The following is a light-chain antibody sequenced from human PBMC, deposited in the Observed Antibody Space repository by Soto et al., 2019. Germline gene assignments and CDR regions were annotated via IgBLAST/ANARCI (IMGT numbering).Light chain of an antibody. CDR1: SSDVGGYNY. V-gene: IGLV2-14*01. Sequence: QSALTQPASVSGSPGQSITISCTGTSSDVGGYNYVSWYQQHPGKAPKLMIFEVSSRPSGVSYRFSGSKSGNTASLTISGLQAEDEGDYYCSSYTSSSPLYVFGSGTKVTVL. CDR3: SSYTSSSPLYV. CDR2: EVS. J-gene: IGLJ1*01.